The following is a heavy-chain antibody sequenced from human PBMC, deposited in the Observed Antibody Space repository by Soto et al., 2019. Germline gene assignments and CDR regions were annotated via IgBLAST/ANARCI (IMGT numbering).Heavy chain of an antibody. D-gene: IGHD5-12*01. Sequence: PSETLSLTCTVSGGSISSGGYYWSWIRQHPGKGLEWIGYIYYSGSTYYNPSLKSRVTISVDTSKNQFSLKLSSVTAADTAVYYCARDARRDGYNYFDYWGQGTLVTVSS. CDR3: ARDARRDGYNYFDY. J-gene: IGHJ4*02. CDR2: IYYSGST. CDR1: GGSISSGGYY. V-gene: IGHV4-31*03.